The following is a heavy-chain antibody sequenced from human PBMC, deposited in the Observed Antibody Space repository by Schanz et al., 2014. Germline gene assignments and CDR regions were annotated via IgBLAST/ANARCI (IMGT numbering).Heavy chain of an antibody. CDR1: GFTFSRYW. D-gene: IGHD3-10*01. CDR3: ARDGFGGYLDS. CDR2: IRQDGSAK. J-gene: IGHJ4*02. Sequence: EVQLVESGGGLVQPGGSLRLCCVASGFTFSRYWMTWVRQAPGKGPEWVANIRQDGSAKFYVDSVNSRFAISRDNAENSVYLQMNSLRAEDTAVYYCARDGFGGYLDSWGQGTLVTVSS. V-gene: IGHV3-7*03.